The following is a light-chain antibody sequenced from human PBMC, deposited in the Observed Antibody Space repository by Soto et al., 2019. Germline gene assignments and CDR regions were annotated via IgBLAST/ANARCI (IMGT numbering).Light chain of an antibody. CDR1: SSDVGAYNS. CDR3: CSSAPESTYV. V-gene: IGLV2-23*01. CDR2: KGS. Sequence: QSALAQPASVSGSPGQSITISGTGTSSDVGAYNSVSWYQQHPHKAPQVIIYKGSQRPSGVSNRFSGSTSGNAASLTISGLQADDEADYFCCSSAPESTYVFGTGTKLPVL. J-gene: IGLJ1*01.